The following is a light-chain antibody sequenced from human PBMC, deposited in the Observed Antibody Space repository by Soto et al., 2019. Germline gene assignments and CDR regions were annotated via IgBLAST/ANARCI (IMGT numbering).Light chain of an antibody. CDR3: QQVSGYPLS. J-gene: IGKJ4*01. CDR2: AAS. Sequence: DLQMTQSPSSLSASVGDRVTITCRASQAIKNYLAWYQQEPGKAPKLLIYAASTLQSGVPSRFSGSASGTEFTLTISSLQPEDFATYYCQQVSGYPLSFGGGTKVDIK. V-gene: IGKV1-9*01. CDR1: QAIKNY.